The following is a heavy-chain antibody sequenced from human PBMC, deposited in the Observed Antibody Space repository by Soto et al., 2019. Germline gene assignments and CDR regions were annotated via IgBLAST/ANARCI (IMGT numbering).Heavy chain of an antibody. CDR3: AKDLGYSTGWEPFDY. J-gene: IGHJ4*02. Sequence: EVQLLESGGGLVQPGGSLRLSCAASGFTFSSYAMSWVRQAPGKGLEWVSAISGSGISTYYADSVKGRFTISRDNSKNTLYLQMQSLRAEDTAVYYCAKDLGYSTGWEPFDYWGQGTRVTVSS. D-gene: IGHD6-19*01. CDR2: ISGSGIST. V-gene: IGHV3-23*01. CDR1: GFTFSSYA.